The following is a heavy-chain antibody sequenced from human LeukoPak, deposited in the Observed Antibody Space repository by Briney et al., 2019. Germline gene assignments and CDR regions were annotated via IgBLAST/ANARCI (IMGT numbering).Heavy chain of an antibody. J-gene: IGHJ4*02. CDR2: IWYDGSNK. CDR1: GITLSNYG. V-gene: IGHV3-33*08. CDR3: ARGYTAGYYFDY. Sequence: SGGSLRLSCAVSGITLSNYGMSWVRQAPGKGLEWVAVIWYDGSNKYYADSVKGRFTISRDNSKNTLYLQMNSLRAEDTAVYYCARGYTAGYYFDYWGQGTLVTVSS. D-gene: IGHD5-18*01.